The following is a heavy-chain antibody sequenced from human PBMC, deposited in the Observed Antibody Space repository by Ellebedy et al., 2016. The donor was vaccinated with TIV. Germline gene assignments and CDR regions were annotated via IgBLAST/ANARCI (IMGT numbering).Heavy chain of an antibody. D-gene: IGHD6-19*01. CDR3: ARPSYNSGWYFEY. CDR1: GGSISSYY. Sequence: MPSETLSLTCTASGGSISSYYWTWIRQPPGKGLEWIGYILYPGRTDYNPSLKNRVTISVDTSKNQFPLKVSSVTAADTAVYYCARPSYNSGWYFEYWGQGTLVIVSS. V-gene: IGHV4-59*01. CDR2: ILYPGRT. J-gene: IGHJ4*02.